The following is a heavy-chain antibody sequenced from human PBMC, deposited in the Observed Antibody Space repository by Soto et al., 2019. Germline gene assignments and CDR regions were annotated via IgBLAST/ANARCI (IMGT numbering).Heavy chain of an antibody. CDR2: ISAYNGNT. V-gene: IGHV1-18*01. CDR3: ARHGELGFDWLPSSLFDP. CDR1: GYTFTSYG. D-gene: IGHD3-9*01. J-gene: IGHJ5*02. Sequence: GASVKVSCKASGYTFTSYGISWVRQAPGQGLEWIGWISAYNGNTNYAQKLQGRVTMTTDTSTSIAYMELRSLRSDDTAVYYCARHGELGFDWLPSSLFDPWGQGTLVTVSS.